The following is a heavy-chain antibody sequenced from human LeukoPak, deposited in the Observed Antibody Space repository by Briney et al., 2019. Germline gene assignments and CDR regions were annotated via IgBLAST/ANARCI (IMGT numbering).Heavy chain of an antibody. Sequence: GRSLRLSCAASGFTFSSFGMHWVRQAPGKGLEWVTLISHDAGDQSYADSVKGRFTISRDDSKNTAYLQMNSLKTEDTAVYYFTTDQFNSFDVWGQGTVVTVSS. CDR2: ISHDAGDQ. CDR3: TTDQFNSFDV. V-gene: IGHV3-30-3*01. CDR1: GFTFSSFG. D-gene: IGHD5-24*01. J-gene: IGHJ3*01.